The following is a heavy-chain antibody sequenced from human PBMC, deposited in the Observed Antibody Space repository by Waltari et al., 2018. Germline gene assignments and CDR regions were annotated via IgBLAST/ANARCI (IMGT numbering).Heavy chain of an antibody. Sequence: QVQLVQSGAEVKKRGAAVKVSCKASGDTLTGYTMPWVGRAPGQGLEWMGWINPTSGGTNYAQKFQGRVTMTRDTSISTAYMELSRLRSDDTAVYYCAREDSSGPGGFDPWGQGTLVTVSS. D-gene: IGHD6-19*01. CDR3: AREDSSGPGGFDP. CDR2: INPTSGGT. J-gene: IGHJ5*02. V-gene: IGHV1-2*02. CDR1: GDTLTGYT.